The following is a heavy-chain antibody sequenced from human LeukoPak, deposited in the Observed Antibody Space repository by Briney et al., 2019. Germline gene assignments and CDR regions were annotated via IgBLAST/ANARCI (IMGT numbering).Heavy chain of an antibody. V-gene: IGHV4-61*01. J-gene: IGHJ5*02. D-gene: IGHD6-13*01. CDR1: GGSISSGSYY. CDR2: IYYSGST. Sequence: SETLSLTCTVSGGSISSGSYYWSWIRQPPGKGLEWIGYIYYSGSTNYNPSLKSRVTISVDTSKNQFSLKLSSVTAADTAVYYCARSWAAGTGWFDPWGQGTLVTVSS. CDR3: ARSWAAGTGWFDP.